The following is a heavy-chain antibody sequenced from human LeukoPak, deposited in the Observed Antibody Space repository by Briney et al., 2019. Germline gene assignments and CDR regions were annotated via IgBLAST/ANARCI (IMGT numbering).Heavy chain of an antibody. D-gene: IGHD3-16*01. J-gene: IGHJ4*02. CDR3: AKTYVWYYFDY. CDR1: GFTFSSYG. Sequence: GGSLRLSCAASGFTFSSYGMSWVRQAPGKGLEWVSAISGSDGSTNYADSVKGRFTISRDNSKNTVYLQMNSLRAEDTAVYYCAKTYVWYYFDYWGQGILVTVSS. CDR2: ISGSDGST. V-gene: IGHV3-23*01.